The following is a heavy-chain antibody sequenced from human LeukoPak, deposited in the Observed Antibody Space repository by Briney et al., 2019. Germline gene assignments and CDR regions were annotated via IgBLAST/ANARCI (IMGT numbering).Heavy chain of an antibody. V-gene: IGHV4-39*01. J-gene: IGHJ6*02. CDR3: ASVCSSSCYYYGMDV. D-gene: IGHD6-13*01. CDR1: GXSISSSSYY. CDR2: IYYSGST. Sequence: SETLSLTCTVSGXSISSSSYYWGWIRQPPGKGLEWIGSIYYSGSTYYNPSLKSRVTISVDTSKNQFSLKLSSVTAADTAVYYCASVCSSSCYYYGMDVWGQGTTVTVSS.